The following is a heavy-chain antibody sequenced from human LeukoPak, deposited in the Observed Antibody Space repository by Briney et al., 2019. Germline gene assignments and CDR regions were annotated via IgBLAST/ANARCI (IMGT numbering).Heavy chain of an antibody. CDR2: IYYSGST. CDR3: ARLAAGYSGSYLDY. J-gene: IGHJ4*02. V-gene: IGHV4-39*01. D-gene: IGHD1-26*01. CDR1: GGSISSSSYY. Sequence: SETLSLTCTVSGGSISSSSYYWGWIRQPPGKGLEWIGSIYYSGSTYYNPSLKSRVTISVDTSKNQFSLKLSSVTAADTAVYYCARLAAGYSGSYLDYWGQGTLVTVPS.